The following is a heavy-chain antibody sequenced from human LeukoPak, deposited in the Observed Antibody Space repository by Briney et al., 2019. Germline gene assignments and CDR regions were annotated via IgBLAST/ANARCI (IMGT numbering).Heavy chain of an antibody. V-gene: IGHV4-34*01. CDR3: ARFPILAYCGGDCYLDWFDP. J-gene: IGHJ5*02. CDR2: INHSGST. D-gene: IGHD2-21*01. CDR1: GGSFSGYY. Sequence: SETLSLTCAVYGGSFSGYYWSWIRQPPGKGLEWIGEINHSGSTNYNPSLKSRVTISVDTSKNQFSLKLSSVTAADTAVYYCARFPILAYCGGDCYLDWFDPWGQGTLVTVSS.